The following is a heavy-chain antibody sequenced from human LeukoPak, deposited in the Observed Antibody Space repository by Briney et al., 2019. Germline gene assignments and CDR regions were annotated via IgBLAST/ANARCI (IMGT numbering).Heavy chain of an antibody. J-gene: IGHJ4*02. CDR1: GYSISSGYY. CDR3: ASPSRGTDFDY. D-gene: IGHD1-26*01. V-gene: IGHV4-38-2*02. Sequence: PSETLSLTCTVSGYSISSGYYWGWIRQPPGKGLEWIGSIYHSGSTYYNPSLKSRVTISVDTSKNQFSLKLSSVTAADTAVYYCASPSRGTDFDYWGQGTLVTVSS. CDR2: IYHSGST.